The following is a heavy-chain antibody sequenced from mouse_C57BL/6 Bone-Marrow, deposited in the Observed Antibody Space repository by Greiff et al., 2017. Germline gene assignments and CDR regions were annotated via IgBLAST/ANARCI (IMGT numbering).Heavy chain of an antibody. V-gene: IGHV1-72*01. CDR3: AGRDWDGPWFAY. D-gene: IGHD4-1*01. CDR2: IDPNSGGT. CDR1: GYTFTSYW. Sequence: QVQLQQPGAELVKPGASVKLSCKASGYTFTSYWMHWVKQRPGRGLEWIGRIDPNSGGTKYNEKFKSKATLTVDKPSSTAYLHLSSLTSEDSAVYCCAGRDWDGPWFAYWGQGTLVTVSA. J-gene: IGHJ3*01.